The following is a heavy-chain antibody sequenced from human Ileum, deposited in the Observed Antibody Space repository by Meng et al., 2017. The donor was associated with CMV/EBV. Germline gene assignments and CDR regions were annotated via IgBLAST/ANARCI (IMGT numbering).Heavy chain of an antibody. Sequence: SETLSLTCTVSGGSVSSGSYFWSWIRQPPGKGLEWIGYIYYSGSTNYNPSLKSRVTISVDTSKNQFSLNLGSVTAADTAVYYCAKGTFGVAATVHYYYAMDVWGQGTTVTVSS. CDR1: GGSVSSGSYF. D-gene: IGHD2-15*01. J-gene: IGHJ6*02. CDR3: AKGTFGVAATVHYYYAMDV. CDR2: IYYSGST. V-gene: IGHV4-61*01.